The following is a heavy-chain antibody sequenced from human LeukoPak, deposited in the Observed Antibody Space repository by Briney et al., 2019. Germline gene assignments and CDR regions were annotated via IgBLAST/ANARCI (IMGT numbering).Heavy chain of an antibody. CDR3: ASERITMVRGVPFYQYYYYMDV. CDR1: GGSISSGSYY. V-gene: IGHV4-61*02. CDR2: IYTSGST. Sequence: PSETLSLTCTVSGGSISSGSYYWSWIRQPAGKGLEWIGRIYTSGSTNYNPSLKSRVTISVDTSKNQFSLKLSSVTAADTAVYYCASERITMVRGVPFYQYYYYMDVWGKGTTVTVSS. D-gene: IGHD3-10*01. J-gene: IGHJ6*03.